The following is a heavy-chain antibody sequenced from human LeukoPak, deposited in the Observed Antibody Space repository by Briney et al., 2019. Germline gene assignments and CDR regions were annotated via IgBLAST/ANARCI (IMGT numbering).Heavy chain of an antibody. CDR2: ISAYNGNT. CDR1: GYTFTSYG. D-gene: IGHD6-6*01. Sequence: ASVKVSCKASGYTFTSYGISWVRQAPGQGLEWMGWISAYNGNTKYAQKLQDRVTMTTDTSTTTAYMEVRSLTSDDTAVYYCARSSAMAQKQLVRHFDSWGQGTLVIVSS. CDR3: ARSSAMAQKQLVRHFDS. J-gene: IGHJ4*02. V-gene: IGHV1-18*01.